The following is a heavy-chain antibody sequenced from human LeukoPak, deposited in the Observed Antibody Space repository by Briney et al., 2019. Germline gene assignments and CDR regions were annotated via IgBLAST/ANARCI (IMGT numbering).Heavy chain of an antibody. D-gene: IGHD6-19*01. J-gene: IGHJ4*02. V-gene: IGHV1-2*02. CDR3: ARDSSSGWYMGRTFDY. CDR2: INPNSGGT. CDR1: GYTFTGYY. Sequence: GASVKVSCKASGYTFTGYYMHGVRQAPGQGLEWKGWINPNSGGTNYAQKFQGRVTMTRDTSISTAYMELSRLRSDDTAVYYCARDSSSGWYMGRTFDYWGQGTLVTVSS.